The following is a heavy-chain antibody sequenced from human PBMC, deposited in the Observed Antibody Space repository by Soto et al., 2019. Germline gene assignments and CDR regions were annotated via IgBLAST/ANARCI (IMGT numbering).Heavy chain of an antibody. J-gene: IGHJ4*02. Sequence: QVQLVQSGAEVKKPGASVKVSCKASGYTFTSYGISWVRQAPGQGLEWMGWISAYNGNTNYAQKLQGRVTMTTDTSTSTAYMELRSLRCDDTAVYYCARESYYDSSGYSDFDYWGQGTLVTVSS. V-gene: IGHV1-18*01. CDR2: ISAYNGNT. CDR3: ARESYYDSSGYSDFDY. D-gene: IGHD3-22*01. CDR1: GYTFTSYG.